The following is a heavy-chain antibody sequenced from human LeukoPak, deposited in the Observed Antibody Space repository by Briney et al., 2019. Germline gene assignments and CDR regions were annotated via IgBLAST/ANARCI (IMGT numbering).Heavy chain of an antibody. Sequence: ASVKVSCKASGYTFTGYYMHWVRQAPGQGLEWMGRINPNSGGTNYAQKFQGRVTMTRDTSISTAYMELSRLRSDDTAVDYCATGRYYYDSSGYHYWGQGTLVIVSS. CDR2: INPNSGGT. CDR1: GYTFTGYY. V-gene: IGHV1-2*06. J-gene: IGHJ4*02. CDR3: ATGRYYYDSSGYHY. D-gene: IGHD3-22*01.